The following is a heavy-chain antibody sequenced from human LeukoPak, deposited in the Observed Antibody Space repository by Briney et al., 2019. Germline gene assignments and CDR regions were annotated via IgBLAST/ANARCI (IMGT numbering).Heavy chain of an antibody. J-gene: IGHJ4*02. V-gene: IGHV3-74*01. D-gene: IGHD4-23*01. CDR3: ARSAYPGNSVIED. CDR1: GFXFSTYW. Sequence: PGGSLRLSCATSGFXFSTYWIHWVRQAPGKGLVWVSRINSDGRSTNYADSVKGRFTISRDNAKNMLYLQMNSLRAEDTALYYCARSAYPGNSVIEDWGRGTLVTVSS. CDR2: INSDGRST.